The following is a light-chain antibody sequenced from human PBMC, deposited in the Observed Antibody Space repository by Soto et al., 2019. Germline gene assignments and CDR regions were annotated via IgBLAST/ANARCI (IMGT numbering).Light chain of an antibody. CDR1: QSVSSRN. Sequence: EIVLTQSPGTVSSSPGERATLSCRASQSVSSRNLAWYRQKPGQAPSLLIFGASNRATGIPDRFSGSVSGKDFTLTISRLEPEDCAVYSCLRYGDSPPAYTFGQGTKLEIK. CDR2: GAS. J-gene: IGKJ2*01. V-gene: IGKV3-20*01. CDR3: LRYGDSPPAYT.